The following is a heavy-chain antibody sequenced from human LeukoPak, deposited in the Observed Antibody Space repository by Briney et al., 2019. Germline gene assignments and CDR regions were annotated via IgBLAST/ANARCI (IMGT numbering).Heavy chain of an antibody. Sequence: PGGSLRLSCAASRFTVSSNYMSWVRQAPGKGLEWVSVIYSGNRTYYADSVRGRFTISRDNSKNTLYLQMNSLRVEDTAVYFCARGYLADYWGQGTLGTVSS. J-gene: IGHJ4*02. V-gene: IGHV3-66*01. CDR3: ARGYLADY. D-gene: IGHD3-10*01. CDR2: IYSGNRT. CDR1: RFTVSSNY.